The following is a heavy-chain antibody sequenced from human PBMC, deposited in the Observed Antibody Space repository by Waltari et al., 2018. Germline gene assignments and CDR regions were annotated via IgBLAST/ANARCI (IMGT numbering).Heavy chain of an antibody. D-gene: IGHD6-19*01. CDR2: ISIIGDNT. J-gene: IGHJ4*01. V-gene: IGHV3-23*01. Sequence: EVQMLESGGGLVQPGGSLRLSCAASGFTFSNYAMTWVRQAPGKGLEWVSSISIIGDNTFYADSVRGRFTISRDSSKSTLYLQMNSLRAEDTAIYYCAKHPLGGSGWYIYFDFWGQGTLVTVSS. CDR3: AKHPLGGSGWYIYFDF. CDR1: GFTFSNYA.